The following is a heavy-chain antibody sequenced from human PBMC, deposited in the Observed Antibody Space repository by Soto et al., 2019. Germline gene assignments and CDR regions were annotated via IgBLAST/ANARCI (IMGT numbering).Heavy chain of an antibody. D-gene: IGHD3-10*01. J-gene: IGHJ4*02. CDR3: ASSYGSGYRDFDD. V-gene: IGHV1-69*02. Sequence: QVQVVQSGAEVKRPGSSGQVSCKASGDTFNFYSINWVRQAPGLGLEWLGRVNPIVSMSNYAQKFQGRVTMTADKSTSTAYMELSSLRSEDTAIYYCASSYGSGYRDFDDWGQGALVTVSS. CDR1: GDTFNFYS. CDR2: VNPIVSMS.